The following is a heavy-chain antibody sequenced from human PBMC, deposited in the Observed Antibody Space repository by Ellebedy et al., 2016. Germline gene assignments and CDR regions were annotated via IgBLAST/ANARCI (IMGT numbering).Heavy chain of an antibody. CDR1: GFTFSDYY. D-gene: IGHD2-2*01. CDR2: VGSSGAIK. J-gene: IGHJ4*02. Sequence: GGSLRLSCAASGFTFSDYYMSWMRQAPGKGPEWVSYVGSSGAIKYYADSVKGRFTISRDDAKTSLYLQMDSLRVEDTAVYYCARGARYANWGQGTLVTVSS. CDR3: ARGARYAN. V-gene: IGHV3-11*01.